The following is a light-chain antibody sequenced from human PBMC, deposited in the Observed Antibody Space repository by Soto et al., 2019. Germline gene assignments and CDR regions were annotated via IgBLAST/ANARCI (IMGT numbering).Light chain of an antibody. J-gene: IGKJ4*01. Sequence: IVSTHTQCTLALSAVERAPLSCSASQSVSSSYLSWYQQKPGQAPRLLIYGASTRATGIPARFSGSGSGTDFTLTISSLQPEDFAVYYCQQDYNLPLTFGGGTKVDIK. CDR3: QQDYNLPLT. CDR2: GAS. CDR1: QSVSSSY. V-gene: IGKV3D-7*01.